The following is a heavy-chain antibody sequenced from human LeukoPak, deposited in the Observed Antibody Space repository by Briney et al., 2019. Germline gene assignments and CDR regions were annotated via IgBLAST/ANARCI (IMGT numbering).Heavy chain of an antibody. V-gene: IGHV3-30*18. D-gene: IGHD4-17*01. J-gene: IGHJ4*02. CDR2: ISYDGSNK. Sequence: GGSLRLSCAASGFTFSSYGMHWVRQAPGKGLEWVAVISYDGSNKYYADSVKGRFTISRDNSRNTLSLHMTSLRAEDTAVYYCAKVDFGDYAFDYWGQGTLVTVSS. CDR3: AKVDFGDYAFDY. CDR1: GFTFSSYG.